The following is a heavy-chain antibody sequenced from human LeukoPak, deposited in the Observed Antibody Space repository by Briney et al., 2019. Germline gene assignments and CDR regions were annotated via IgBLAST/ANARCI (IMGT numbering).Heavy chain of an antibody. CDR2: IYYSGST. J-gene: IGHJ4*02. D-gene: IGHD2-2*01. Sequence: QSSETLSLTCAVSGASISGSGYYWGWIRQPPGKGLEWIGNIYYSGSTYYNVSLQSRVTISIDTSKNQFSLRLNSVTAADTAMYYCARGQYQLLTIDYWGQGTLVTVSS. CDR1: GASISGSGYY. V-gene: IGHV4-39*01. CDR3: ARGQYQLLTIDY.